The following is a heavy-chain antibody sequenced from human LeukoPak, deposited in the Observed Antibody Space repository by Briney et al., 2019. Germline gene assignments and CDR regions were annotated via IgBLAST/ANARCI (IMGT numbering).Heavy chain of an antibody. Sequence: SETLSLTCTVSGGSISSSSYYWGWIRQPPRKGLEWIGSIYYSGSTYYNPSLKSRVTISVDTSKNQFSLKLSSVTAADTAVYYCARSYGSGSYPYAGPDYWGQGTLVTVSS. CDR1: GGSISSSSYY. J-gene: IGHJ4*02. CDR3: ARSYGSGSYPYAGPDY. CDR2: IYYSGST. V-gene: IGHV4-39*01. D-gene: IGHD3-10*01.